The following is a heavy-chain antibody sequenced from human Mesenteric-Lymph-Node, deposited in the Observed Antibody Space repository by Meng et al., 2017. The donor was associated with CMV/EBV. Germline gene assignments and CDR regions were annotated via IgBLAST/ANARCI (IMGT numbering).Heavy chain of an antibody. J-gene: IGHJ6*02. V-gene: IGHV3-23*03. CDR1: GFDFGRYA. CDR3: AKDRLTGPYYYYGMDV. CDR2: IYSGGTNT. D-gene: IGHD3-9*01. Sequence: GESLKISCVAAGFDFGRYAMNWVRQAPGKGLEWISLIYSGGTNTFYADSVKGRFTVSRDNFRNTLYLQMDSLSVEDTAIYYCAKDRLTGPYYYYGMDVWGQGTLVTVSS.